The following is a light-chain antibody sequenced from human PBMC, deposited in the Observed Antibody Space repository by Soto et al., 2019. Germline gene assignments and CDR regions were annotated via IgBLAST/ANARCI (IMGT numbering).Light chain of an antibody. CDR1: QDIHNR. CDR2: RAS. J-gene: IGKJ3*01. V-gene: IGKV1D-16*01. Sequence: DIYMAQSPSSLSASVGDRVIITCRASQDIHNRLGWYQQKPERARKSLIYRASNLQSGVPSRFIGSGSWTEFTLTINSLQPEDFATYFCQQYDDYPLTCGGGTKGDIK. CDR3: QQYDDYPLT.